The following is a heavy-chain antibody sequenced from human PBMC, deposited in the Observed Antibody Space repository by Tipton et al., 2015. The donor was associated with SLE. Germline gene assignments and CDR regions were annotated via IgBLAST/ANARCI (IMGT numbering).Heavy chain of an antibody. CDR2: IYHSGST. D-gene: IGHD4-17*01. CDR3: ARDTSILRCFDY. J-gene: IGHJ4*02. V-gene: IGHV4-4*02. CDR1: GGSISSSNW. Sequence: SLRLSCAVSGGSISSSNWWSWVRQPPGKGLEWIGEIYHSGSTNYNPSLKSRVTISVDKSKNQFSLKLSSVTAADTAVYYCARDTSILRCFDYWGQGTLVTVSS.